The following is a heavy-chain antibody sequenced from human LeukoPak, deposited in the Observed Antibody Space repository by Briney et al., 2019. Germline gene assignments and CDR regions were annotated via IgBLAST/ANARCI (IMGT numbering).Heavy chain of an antibody. CDR2: ISSSSSYI. J-gene: IGHJ4*02. CDR1: GFTFSSYS. D-gene: IGHD3-22*01. V-gene: IGHV3-21*01. CDR3: TTTYHYDSSPGSFDY. Sequence: GGSLRLSCAASGFTFSSYSMNWVRQAPGKGLEWVSSISSSSSYIYYADSVKGRFTISRDNAKNSLYLQMNSLRAEDTAVYYCTTTYHYDSSPGSFDYWGQGTLVTVSS.